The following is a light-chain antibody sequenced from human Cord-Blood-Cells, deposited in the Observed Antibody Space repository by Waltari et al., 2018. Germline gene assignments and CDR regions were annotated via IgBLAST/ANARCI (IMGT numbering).Light chain of an antibody. CDR1: SSDVGGYNY. J-gene: IGLJ2*01. V-gene: IGLV2-14*01. CDR2: EVS. CDR3: SSYTSSSTLV. Sequence: QSALTQPASVSGSPGQSITISCTGTSSDVGGYNYVSWYQQHPGKAPKLMIYEVSNRPSGCSNRFSGYKSGNTASLTISGLQAEDEADYYCSSYTSSSTLVFGGGTKLTVL.